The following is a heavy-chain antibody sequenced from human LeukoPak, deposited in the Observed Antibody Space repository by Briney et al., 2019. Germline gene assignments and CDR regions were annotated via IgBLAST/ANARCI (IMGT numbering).Heavy chain of an antibody. V-gene: IGHV1-18*01. Sequence: ASVKVSCKASGYTFTSEGISWVRQAPGQGLEWMAWISGYNGNTNYAQKFQGRVTTTRDTSTSTAYMELGSLTSEDTAVYYCTRDVRGVFDYWGQGTLVTVSS. CDR3: TRDVRGVFDY. J-gene: IGHJ4*02. CDR2: ISGYNGNT. D-gene: IGHD2-8*01. CDR1: GYTFTSEG.